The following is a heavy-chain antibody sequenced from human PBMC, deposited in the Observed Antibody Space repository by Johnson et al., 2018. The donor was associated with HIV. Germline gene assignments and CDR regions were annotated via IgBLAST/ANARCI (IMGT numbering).Heavy chain of an antibody. J-gene: IGHJ3*02. CDR2: ISGSGGST. V-gene: IGHV3-23*04. CDR3: AWDYYDSSGAFDI. D-gene: IGHD3-22*01. CDR1: GFTFSSYG. Sequence: VQLVESGGGLVQPGGSLRLSCAASGFTFSSYGMSWVRQAPGKGLEWVSAISGSGGSTYYADSVKGRFTISRDTSKNTLYLQMNSLRAEDTAVYYCAWDYYDSSGAFDIWGQGTMVTVSS.